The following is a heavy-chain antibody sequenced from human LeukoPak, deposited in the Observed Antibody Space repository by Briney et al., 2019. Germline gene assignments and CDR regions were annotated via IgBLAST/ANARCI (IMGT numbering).Heavy chain of an antibody. D-gene: IGHD1/OR15-1a*01. V-gene: IGHV4-39*02. CDR2: IYYSGST. J-gene: IGHJ4*02. Sequence: SETLSLTCTVSGGSITTSSYYWGWIRQPPGKGLEWIGIIYYSGSTYYNPSLKSRVTISVDTSKNHFSLKLSSVTAADTAVYSCARSIIGTRSKFDYWGQGTLVTVSS. CDR1: GGSITTSSYY. CDR3: ARSIIGTRSKFDY.